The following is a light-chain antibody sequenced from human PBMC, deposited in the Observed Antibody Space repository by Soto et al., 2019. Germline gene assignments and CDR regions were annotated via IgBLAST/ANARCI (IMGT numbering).Light chain of an antibody. J-gene: IGKJ3*01. CDR3: QQRINWLT. Sequence: EIVLTQSPATLSLSPGERVTLSCRASQNVSTYLAWYQQKPGQAPRLLIYDASDRATGIPARFSGSGSGTDFTLTISSPEPEDSAVYYCQQRINWLTFGPGTKVDIK. CDR2: DAS. CDR1: QNVSTY. V-gene: IGKV3-11*01.